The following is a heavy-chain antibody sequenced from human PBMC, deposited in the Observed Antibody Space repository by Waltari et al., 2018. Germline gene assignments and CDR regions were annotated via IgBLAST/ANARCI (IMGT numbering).Heavy chain of an antibody. CDR2: FIPSLSIA. V-gene: IGHV1-69*10. CDR1: GGPLSRYA. J-gene: IGHJ5*02. CDR3: ARSPQGYCSGGSCYPNWFDP. Sequence: QVKLVQSGAEVKKPGSSVKVSCKASGGPLSRYAISWVRQAPGQGLAWMGGFIPSLSIANNAQKFHGSVTITADKSTSTAYMELSSLRSEDTAVYYWARSPQGYCSGGSCYPNWFDPWGQGTLVTVSS. D-gene: IGHD2-15*01.